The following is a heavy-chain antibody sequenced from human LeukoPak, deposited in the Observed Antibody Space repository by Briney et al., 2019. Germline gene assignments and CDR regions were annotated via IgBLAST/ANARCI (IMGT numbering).Heavy chain of an antibody. Sequence: KTSETLSLTCTVSGGSISSYYWSWIRQPPGKGLEWIGYIYYSGSTNYNPSLKSRVTISVDTSKNQFSLKLSSVTAADTAVYYCARHSSGSHSYFDYWGQGTLVTVSS. V-gene: IGHV4-59*01. CDR3: ARHSSGSHSYFDY. CDR2: IYYSGST. D-gene: IGHD3-22*01. CDR1: GGSISSYY. J-gene: IGHJ4*02.